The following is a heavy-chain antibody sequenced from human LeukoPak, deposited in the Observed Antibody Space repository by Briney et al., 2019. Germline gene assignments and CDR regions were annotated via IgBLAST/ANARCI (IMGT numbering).Heavy chain of an antibody. D-gene: IGHD5-24*01. J-gene: IGHJ6*02. CDR2: IYDSGST. CDR3: ASRVGWNPGRYYYGMDV. CDR1: GGSIRSSYYY. Sequence: SETLSLTCTVSGGSIRSSYYYWGWIRQPPGKGLEWIGSIYDSGSTYYNPSLKSRVTISVDTSKNQFSLKLSSVTAADTAVYYCASRVGWNPGRYYYGMDVWGQGTTVTVSS. V-gene: IGHV4-39*01.